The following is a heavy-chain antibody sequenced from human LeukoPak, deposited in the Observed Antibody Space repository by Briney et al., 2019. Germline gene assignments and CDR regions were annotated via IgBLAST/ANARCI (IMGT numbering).Heavy chain of an antibody. D-gene: IGHD3-3*01. CDR1: GFTFSSYA. J-gene: IGHJ6*02. CDR2: ISYDGSNK. V-gene: IGHV3-30-3*01. CDR3: ARVASGFLEWLSSGPTYGMDV. Sequence: GGSLRLSCAASGFTFSSYAMHWVRQAPGKGLEWVAVISYDGSNKYYADSVKGRFTISRDNSKNTLYLQMNSLRAEDTAVYYCARVASGFLEWLSSGPTYGMDVWGQGTTVTVSS.